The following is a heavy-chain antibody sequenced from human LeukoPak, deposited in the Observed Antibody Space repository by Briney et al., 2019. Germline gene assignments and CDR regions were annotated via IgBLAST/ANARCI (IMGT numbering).Heavy chain of an antibody. J-gene: IGHJ4*02. CDR3: ARAPPTTGALNY. D-gene: IGHD1-1*01. V-gene: IGHV3-48*01. Sequence: GGSLRLSCAASGFTFSYYNMHWVRQAPGKGLEWVSYINTDFSPVYHADSVKGRFTISRDNVKNSLFLQMNSLRSEDTAVYYCARAPPTTGALNYWGQGTPVTVSS. CDR2: INTDFSPV. CDR1: GFTFSYYN.